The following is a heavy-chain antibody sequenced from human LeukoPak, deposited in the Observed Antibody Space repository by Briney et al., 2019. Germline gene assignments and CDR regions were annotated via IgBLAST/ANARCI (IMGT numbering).Heavy chain of an antibody. J-gene: IGHJ5*02. CDR2: IYYSGST. V-gene: IGHV4-31*03. Sequence: SQTLSLTCTVSGGSISSGGYYWSWIRQPPGKGLEWIGYIYYSGSTYYNPSLKSRVTISVDTSKNQFSLKLSSVTAADTAVYYCASGSSTSWFDGNWFDPWGQGTLVTVSS. D-gene: IGHD2-2*01. CDR3: ASGSSTSWFDGNWFDP. CDR1: GGSISSGGYY.